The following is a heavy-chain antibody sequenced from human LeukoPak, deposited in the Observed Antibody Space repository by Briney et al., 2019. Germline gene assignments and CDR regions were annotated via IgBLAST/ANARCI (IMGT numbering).Heavy chain of an antibody. J-gene: IGHJ4*02. D-gene: IGHD2-15*01. CDR3: ARRTLRYCSGGSCYDDFDY. CDR2: IYSGGST. CDR1: GFTFSSNY. V-gene: IGHV3-53*01. Sequence: GGSLRLSCAASGFTFSSNYMSWVRQAPGKGLEWVSVIYSGGSTYYADSVKGRFTISRDNSKNTLYLQMNSLRAEDTAVYYCARRTLRYCSGGSCYDDFDYWGQGTLVTVSS.